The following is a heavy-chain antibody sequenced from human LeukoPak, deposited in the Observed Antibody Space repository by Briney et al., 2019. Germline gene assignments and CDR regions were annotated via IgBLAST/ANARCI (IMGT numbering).Heavy chain of an antibody. V-gene: IGHV3-9*01. D-gene: IGHD2-2*01. CDR1: GFTFDDYA. Sequence: GRSLRLSCAASGFTFDDYAMHWVRHAPEKGLEWVSGLSWNSASIGYADSVKGRFTISRDNAKNSLYLQMNSLSAEDTALYYCAAQPSRYCTSTSCFAAYYFDYWGQGTLVTVSS. CDR2: LSWNSASI. J-gene: IGHJ4*02. CDR3: AAQPSRYCTSTSCFAAYYFDY.